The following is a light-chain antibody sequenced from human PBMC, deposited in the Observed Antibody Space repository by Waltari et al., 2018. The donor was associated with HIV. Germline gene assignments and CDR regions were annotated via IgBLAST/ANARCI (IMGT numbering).Light chain of an antibody. J-gene: IGLJ2*01. CDR1: GSNIGSNS. CDR2: KNN. V-gene: IGLV1-44*01. CDR3: AALDDSLRGVA. Sequence: QSVLPQSPSASGTPGQRVTISCSGSGSNIGSNSVNWYQHLPGTAPRTLIDKNNEQPSGVPDRISGSRAATVASLVIGALQSEDEADYYCAALDDSLRGVAFGGGTKLTVL.